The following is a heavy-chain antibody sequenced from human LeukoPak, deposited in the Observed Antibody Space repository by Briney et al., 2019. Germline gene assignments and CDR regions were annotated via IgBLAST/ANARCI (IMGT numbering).Heavy chain of an antibody. CDR2: IYPGDSDT. CDR1: GYSFTNYW. D-gene: IGHD3-16*01. Sequence: GESLKISCQGSGYSFTNYWIAWVRQMPGKGLEWMGIIYPGDSDTRVSPSFRDRVTMSADKSVSTAHLQLNNLKASDTAMYYCARARQSGSYAGFAHWGPGTLVTVSS. J-gene: IGHJ4*02. V-gene: IGHV5-51*01. CDR3: ARARQSGSYAGFAH.